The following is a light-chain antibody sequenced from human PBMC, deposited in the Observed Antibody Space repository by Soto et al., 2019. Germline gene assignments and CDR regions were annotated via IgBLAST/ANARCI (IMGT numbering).Light chain of an antibody. CDR1: SSDVGGYNY. CDR2: EVS. V-gene: IGLV2-14*01. Sequence: QSVLTQPASVSGSPGQSITISCTVTSSDVGGYNYVSWYQQHPGKAPKLMIYEVSSRPSGVSNRFSGSKSGNTASLTISGLQAEDEADYYCTSYTSSTALVFATGTKVTVL. CDR3: TSYTSSTALV. J-gene: IGLJ1*01.